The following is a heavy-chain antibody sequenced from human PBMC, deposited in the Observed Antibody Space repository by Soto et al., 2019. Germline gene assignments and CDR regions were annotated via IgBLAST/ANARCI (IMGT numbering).Heavy chain of an antibody. J-gene: IGHJ4*02. CDR3: ARDQVFEDSRGNLAGY. V-gene: IGHV1-18*01. Sequence: QVQLVQSGGEVKEPGASVQVSCKASGYSFTSYGINWVRQVPGQGLEWMGWISTYDGTTKYAQKVQGRVTMTTDESTSTAYMELRSLRSDDTAVYYCARDQVFEDSRGNLAGYWCQGTLVTVSS. D-gene: IGHD3-22*01. CDR2: ISTYDGTT. CDR1: GYSFTSYG.